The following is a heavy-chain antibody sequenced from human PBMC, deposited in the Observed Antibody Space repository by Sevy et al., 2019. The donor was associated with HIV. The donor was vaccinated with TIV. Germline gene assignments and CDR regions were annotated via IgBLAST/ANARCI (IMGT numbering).Heavy chain of an antibody. CDR2: IIPIFGTA. CDR3: ARGPIAARPDYYYGMDV. J-gene: IGHJ6*02. Sequence: ASVKVSCKASGGTFSSYAISWVRQAPGQGLEWMGGIIPIFGTANYAQKFQDRVTITADESTSTAYMELSSLRSEDTAVYYCARGPIAARPDYYYGMDVWGQGTTVTVFS. V-gene: IGHV1-69*13. CDR1: GGTFSSYA. D-gene: IGHD6-6*01.